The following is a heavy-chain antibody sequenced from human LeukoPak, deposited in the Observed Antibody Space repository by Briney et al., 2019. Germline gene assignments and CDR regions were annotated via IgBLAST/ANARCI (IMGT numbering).Heavy chain of an antibody. J-gene: IGHJ4*02. CDR3: SNRGGVRCSSWYLDY. D-gene: IGHD3-16*01. V-gene: IGHV3-23*01. CDR1: GFTFSSYV. CDR2: ISSSGGST. Sequence: AGTLRLSCAASGFTFSSYVMSWVRQAPGKGLEWVSPISSSGGSTYYEYSVKGRFTISRENSKNTLYLQMNSLRAEDTAVYYCSNRGGVRCSSWYLDYWGQGTLVTVSS.